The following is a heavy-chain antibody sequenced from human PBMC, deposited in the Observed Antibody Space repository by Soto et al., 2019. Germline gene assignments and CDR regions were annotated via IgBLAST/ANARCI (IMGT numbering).Heavy chain of an antibody. CDR1: GFFFTNVW. Sequence: EVQMVESGGGLVKPGGSLRLSCAASGFFFTNVWMSWVRQAPGKGLEWVGRIKSKADGGTTDYAAPVKGRFTISRDDSRNTLYLQMSSLKTDDTAVYYCTTLSWIHGIEAEANFDYWGQGTLVTVSS. V-gene: IGHV3-15*07. J-gene: IGHJ4*02. CDR2: IKSKADGGTT. CDR3: TTLSWIHGIEAEANFDY. D-gene: IGHD5-18*01.